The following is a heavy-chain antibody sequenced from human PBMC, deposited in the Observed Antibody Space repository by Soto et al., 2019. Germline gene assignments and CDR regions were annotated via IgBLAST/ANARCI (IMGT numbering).Heavy chain of an antibody. CDR1: GFTFIDYY. CDR2: ISSSGGYT. Sequence: GGSLRPSCAASGFTFIDYYMSWIRQAPGKGLEWVSYISSSGGYTKYADSVKGRFSISRDNAKNLLFQQMNSLGAEDTAVYYCARDKALDFAWAPTPLPYYWGQGTLVPVSS. J-gene: IGHJ4*02. D-gene: IGHD3-9*01. CDR3: ARDKALDFAWAPTPLPYY. V-gene: IGHV3-11*05.